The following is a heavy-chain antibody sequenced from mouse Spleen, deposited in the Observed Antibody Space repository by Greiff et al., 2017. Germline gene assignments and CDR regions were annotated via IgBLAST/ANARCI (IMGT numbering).Heavy chain of an antibody. J-gene: IGHJ4*01. Sequence: QVQLQQPGAELVKPGASVKLSCKASGYTFTSYWMQWVKQRPGQGLEWIGEIDPSDSYTNYNQKFKGKATLTVDTSSSTAYMQLSSLTSEDSAVYYCASYTYAMDYWGQGTSVTVSS. V-gene: IGHV1-50*01. CDR1: GYTFTSYW. CDR2: IDPSDSYT. CDR3: ASYTYAMDY. D-gene: IGHD2-12*01.